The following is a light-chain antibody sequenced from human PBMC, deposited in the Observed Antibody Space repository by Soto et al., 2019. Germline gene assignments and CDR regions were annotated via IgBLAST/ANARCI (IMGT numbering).Light chain of an antibody. J-gene: IGKJ1*01. CDR2: AAS. CDR3: QQSYSTPRT. V-gene: IGKV1-39*01. CDR1: QSISSY. Sequence: DIQMTQPPSSLSASVVDRVTITFRASQSISSYLNWYQQKPGKAPKLLIYAASSLQSGVPSRFSGSGSGTDFTLTISSLQPEDFATYYCQQSYSTPRTFGQGTKVDIK.